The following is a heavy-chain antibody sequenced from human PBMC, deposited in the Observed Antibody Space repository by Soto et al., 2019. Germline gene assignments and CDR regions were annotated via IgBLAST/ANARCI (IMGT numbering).Heavy chain of an antibody. CDR1: GGSISSYY. CDR2: IYYSGST. Sequence: PSETLSLTCTVSGGSISSYYWSWIRQPPGKGLEWIGYIYYSGSTNYNPSLKSRVTISVDTSKNQFSLKLSSVTAADMAVYYCARHVVSKVTGTTFPFDYWGQGTLVTVSS. V-gene: IGHV4-59*08. CDR3: ARHVVSKVTGTTFPFDY. D-gene: IGHD1-7*01. J-gene: IGHJ4*02.